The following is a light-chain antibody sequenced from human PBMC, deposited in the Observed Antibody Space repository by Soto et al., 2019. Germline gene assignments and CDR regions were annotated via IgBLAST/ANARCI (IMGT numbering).Light chain of an antibody. CDR1: QGISSY. J-gene: IGKJ3*01. CDR3: QQLNSYPPFT. CDR2: AAS. V-gene: IGKV1-9*01. Sequence: ILLTQSPSSLSASVGDRVTITCRASQGISSYLAWYQQKPGKAPKLLIYAASTLQSGVPSRFSGSGSGTDFTLTISSLQPEDFATYYCQQLNSYPPFTFGPGTKVDNK.